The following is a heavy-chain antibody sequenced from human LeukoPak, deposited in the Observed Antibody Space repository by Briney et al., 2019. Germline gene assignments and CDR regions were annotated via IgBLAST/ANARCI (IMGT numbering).Heavy chain of an antibody. CDR1: GGSISSVGYS. J-gene: IGHJ6*02. CDR2: IYHSGST. V-gene: IGHV4-30-2*01. D-gene: IGHD3-22*01. Sequence: SHTLSLTCAVSGGSISSVGYSWSWIRRPPGKGLEWIGYIYHSGSTYYNPSLKSRVTISVDRSKNQFSLKLSSVTAADTAVYYCARDGHSSGYYFKDYGMDVWGQGTTVTVSS. CDR3: ARDGHSSGYYFKDYGMDV.